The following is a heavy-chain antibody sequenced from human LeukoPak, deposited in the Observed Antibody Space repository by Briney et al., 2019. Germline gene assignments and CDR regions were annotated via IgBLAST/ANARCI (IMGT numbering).Heavy chain of an antibody. CDR3: ARGNPYYYGSGSYYYYGMDV. CDR1: GFTFRFYT. D-gene: IGHD3-10*01. Sequence: GGSLRLSCAASGFTFRFYTMSWVRQAPGKGLEWVSVIYSGGSTYYADSVKGRFTISRHNSKNTLYLQMNSLRAEDTAVYYCARGNPYYYGSGSYYYYGMDVWGQGTTVTVSS. V-gene: IGHV3-53*04. CDR2: IYSGGST. J-gene: IGHJ6*02.